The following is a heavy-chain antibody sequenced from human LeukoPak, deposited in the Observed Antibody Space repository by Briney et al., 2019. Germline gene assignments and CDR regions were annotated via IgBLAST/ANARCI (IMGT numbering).Heavy chain of an antibody. CDR2: ISSSSSYI. V-gene: IGHV3-21*01. CDR3: ARDPTGRYYFDY. CDR1: GFTFSSYA. J-gene: IGHJ4*02. Sequence: GGSLRLSCAASGFTFSSYAMSWVRQAPGKGLEWVSSISSSSSYIYYADSVKGRFTISRDSAKNSLYLQMNSLRAEDTAVYYCARDPTGRYYFDYWGQGTLVTVSS. D-gene: IGHD1-1*01.